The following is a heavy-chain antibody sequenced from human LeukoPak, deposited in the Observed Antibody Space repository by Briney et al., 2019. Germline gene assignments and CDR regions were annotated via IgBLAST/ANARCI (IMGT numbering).Heavy chain of an antibody. D-gene: IGHD5-18*01. CDR1: GYNFNRYS. V-gene: IGHV1-18*01. CDR2: VSTSNGAT. CDR3: ARVSDTSMVTPGFDS. Sequence: ASVKVSCKTSGYNFNRYSITWVRQAPGQGLEWMGWVSTSNGATNYAEKFQGRVTMTTETVTKTAYLELRRLTSGDTAMYFCARVSDTSMVTPGFDSWGQGTLVTVS. J-gene: IGHJ4*02.